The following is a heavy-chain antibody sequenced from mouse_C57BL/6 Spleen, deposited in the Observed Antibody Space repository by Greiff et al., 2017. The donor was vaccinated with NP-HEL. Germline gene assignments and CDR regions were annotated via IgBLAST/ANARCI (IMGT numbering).Heavy chain of an antibody. CDR2: IYPGSGST. D-gene: IGHD3-2*02. CDR3: ARQGSSGYPFAY. J-gene: IGHJ3*01. CDR1: GYTFTSYW. Sequence: QVQLQQPGAELVKPGASVKMSCKASGYTFTSYWITWVKQRPGQGLEWIGDIYPGSGSTNYNEKFKSKATLTVDTSSSTAYMQLSSLTSEDYAVYYCARQGSSGYPFAYWGQGTLVTVSA. V-gene: IGHV1-55*01.